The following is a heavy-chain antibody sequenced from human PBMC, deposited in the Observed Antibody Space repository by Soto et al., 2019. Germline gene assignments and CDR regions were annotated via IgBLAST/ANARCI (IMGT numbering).Heavy chain of an antibody. CDR2: ISPNSGGT. Sequence: AASVKVSCKASGYTFTGYYMHWVRQAPGQGLEWMGWISPNSGGTNYAQKFQGWVTMTTDTSISTAYMELSSLRSDDTAVYYCARARIAAAGPYYAFDIWGQGTMVTVSS. D-gene: IGHD6-13*01. CDR1: GYTFTGYY. J-gene: IGHJ3*02. CDR3: ARARIAAAGPYYAFDI. V-gene: IGHV1-2*04.